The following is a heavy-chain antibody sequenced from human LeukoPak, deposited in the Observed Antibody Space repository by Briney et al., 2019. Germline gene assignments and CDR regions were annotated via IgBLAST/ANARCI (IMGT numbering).Heavy chain of an antibody. CDR1: GYTFTGYY. CDR2: INPNTGGT. CDR3: ARGGGPNWNYGEYGY. Sequence: ASVKVSCKASGYTFTGYYMHWVRQAPGQGLEWMGWINPNTGGTNYALKFQGRVTMTRDTSISTAYMELNSLRSDDTAVHYCARGGGPNWNYGEYGYWGRGTLVTVSS. J-gene: IGHJ4*02. V-gene: IGHV1-2*02. D-gene: IGHD1-7*01.